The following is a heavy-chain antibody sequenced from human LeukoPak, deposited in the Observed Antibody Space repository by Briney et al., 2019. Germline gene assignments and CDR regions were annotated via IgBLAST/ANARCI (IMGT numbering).Heavy chain of an antibody. V-gene: IGHV3-23*01. CDR2: ISGSGDST. CDR3: ASSPNYYDSSALRYFDY. CDR1: GFTLSSYA. J-gene: IGHJ4*02. Sequence: GGSLRLSCAASGFTLSSYAMSWVRQAPGKGLEWVSAISGSGDSTYYADSVKGRFTISRDNSKNTLYLQMNSLRAEDTAVYYCASSPNYYDSSALRYFDYWGQGTLVTVS. D-gene: IGHD3-22*01.